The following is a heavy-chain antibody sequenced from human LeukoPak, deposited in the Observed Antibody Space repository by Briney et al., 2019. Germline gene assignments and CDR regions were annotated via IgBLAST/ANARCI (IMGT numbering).Heavy chain of an antibody. Sequence: GRSLRLSCAASGFTFDDYAMHWVRQAPGKGLEWVSGISWNSGSIGYADSVKGRFTISRDNAKNSLYLQMYSLRAEDMALYYCAKGRYYDILTGYLDYWGQGTLVTVSS. V-gene: IGHV3-9*03. CDR2: ISWNSGSI. CDR1: GFTFDDYA. D-gene: IGHD3-9*01. J-gene: IGHJ4*02. CDR3: AKGRYYDILTGYLDY.